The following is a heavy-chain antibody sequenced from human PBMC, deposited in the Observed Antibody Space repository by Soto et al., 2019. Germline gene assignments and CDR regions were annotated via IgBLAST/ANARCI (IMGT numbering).Heavy chain of an antibody. CDR3: AKDRGTAMALDYFDY. CDR1: GFPFSSXD. CDR2: ISGSVVST. Sequence: LXLXCAASGFPFSSXDMSWVRQAPGNGLEWVSAISGSVVSTYYADSVKGRFTISRDNSNNKLYLQMNSLRAEDTAVYYCAKDRGTAMALDYFDYWGQGTLGTVSS. D-gene: IGHD5-18*01. V-gene: IGHV3-23*01. J-gene: IGHJ4*02.